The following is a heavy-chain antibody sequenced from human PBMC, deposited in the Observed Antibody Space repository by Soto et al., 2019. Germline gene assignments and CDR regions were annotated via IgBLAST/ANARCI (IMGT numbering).Heavy chain of an antibody. V-gene: IGHV1-69*06. CDR1: GGTFSSYA. Sequence: GASVKVSCKASGGTFSSYAISWVRQAPGQGLEWMGGTIPIFGTANYAQKFQGRVTITADKSTSTAYMELSSLRSEDTAVYYCALGAMVYAPAYYYGMDVWGQGTTVTVSS. J-gene: IGHJ6*02. CDR3: ALGAMVYAPAYYYGMDV. CDR2: TIPIFGTA. D-gene: IGHD2-8*01.